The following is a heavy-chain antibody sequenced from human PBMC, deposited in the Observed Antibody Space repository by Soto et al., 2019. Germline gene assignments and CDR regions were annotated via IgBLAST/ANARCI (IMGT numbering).Heavy chain of an antibody. CDR3: AANTAMLD. Sequence: GSLRLSCVVSGLTFRSYWMHWVRQAPGKGLVWVARINGDGRDTTYAESAKGRFSVSRDNAANTVFLQMNSLRVDDTTVYYCAANTAMLDWGQGTLVTVSS. CDR2: INGDGRDT. J-gene: IGHJ4*02. V-gene: IGHV3-74*03. CDR1: GLTFRSYW. D-gene: IGHD2-8*01.